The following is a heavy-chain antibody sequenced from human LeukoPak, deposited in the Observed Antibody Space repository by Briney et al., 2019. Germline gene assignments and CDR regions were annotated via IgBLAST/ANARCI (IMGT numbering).Heavy chain of an antibody. V-gene: IGHV3-21*01. CDR3: ARAIWGIAAAGSNY. J-gene: IGHJ4*02. D-gene: IGHD6-13*01. CDR1: GCTFSSYS. CDR2: ISSSSSYI. Sequence: GGSLRLSCAASGCTFSSYSMNWVRQAPGKGLEWVSSISSSSSYIYYADSVKGRFTISRDNAKNSLYLQMDSLRAEDTAVYYCARAIWGIAAAGSNYWGQGTLVTVSS.